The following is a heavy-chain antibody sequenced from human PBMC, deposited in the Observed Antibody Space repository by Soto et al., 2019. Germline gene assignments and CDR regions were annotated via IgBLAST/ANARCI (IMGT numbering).Heavy chain of an antibody. Sequence: PGGSLRLSCAASGFTFSSYSMNWVRQAPGKGLEWVSYISSSSSTIYYADSVKGRFTISRDNAKNSMYLQMNSLRDEDTAVYYCARDRYNWNYYYGMDVWGQGTTVTVSS. CDR2: ISSSSSTI. J-gene: IGHJ6*02. V-gene: IGHV3-48*02. CDR3: ARDRYNWNYYYGMDV. CDR1: GFTFSSYS. D-gene: IGHD1-20*01.